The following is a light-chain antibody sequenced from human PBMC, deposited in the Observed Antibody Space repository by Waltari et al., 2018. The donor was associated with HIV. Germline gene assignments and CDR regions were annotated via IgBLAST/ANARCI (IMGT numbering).Light chain of an antibody. J-gene: IGKJ5*01. CDR1: QSVSSGY. CDR2: RAS. CDR3: QQYGSSPIT. V-gene: IGKV3-20*01. Sequence: ELVLTQSPGTLSLSPGERVTLSCRASQSVSSGYLAWYQHKPGQAPRHLIYRASSRATGIPDRFSGSGSGTDFTLTISRLEPEDFAVYYCQQYGSSPITFGQGTRLEIK.